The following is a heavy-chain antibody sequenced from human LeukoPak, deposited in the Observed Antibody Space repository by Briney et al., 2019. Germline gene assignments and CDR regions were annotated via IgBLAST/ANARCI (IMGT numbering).Heavy chain of an antibody. CDR1: GGSFSGYY. D-gene: IGHD6-19*01. V-gene: IGHV4-34*01. CDR2: INHSGST. CDR3: ARGDPGIAVAGGPPIGALYYFDY. Sequence: TSETLSLTCAVYGGSFSGYYWSWIRKPPGKGLEWIGEINHSGSTNYNPSLKSRVTISVDTSKNQFSLKLSSVTAADTAVYYCARGDPGIAVAGGPPIGALYYFDYWGQGTLVTVSS. J-gene: IGHJ4*02.